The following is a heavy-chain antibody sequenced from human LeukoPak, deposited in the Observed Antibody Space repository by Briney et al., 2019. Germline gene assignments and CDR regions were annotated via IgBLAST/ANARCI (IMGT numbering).Heavy chain of an antibody. V-gene: IGHV4-34*01. J-gene: IGHJ3*02. CDR2: INHSGST. D-gene: IGHD2-21*01. CDR1: GGSFSGYY. Sequence: PSETLSLTCAVYGGSFSGYYWSWIRQPPGKGLEWIGEINHSGSTNYNPSLKSRVTISVDTSKNQFSLKLSSVTAADTAVYYCARVRGYCGGDCSGLLSGNDAFDIWGQGTMVTVSS. CDR3: ARVRGYCGGDCSGLLSGNDAFDI.